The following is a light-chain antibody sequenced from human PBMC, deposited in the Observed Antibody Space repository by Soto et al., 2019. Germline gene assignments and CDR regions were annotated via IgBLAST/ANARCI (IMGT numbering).Light chain of an antibody. Sequence: QSVLTQPASVSGSPGQSTTISCTGTSSDVGGYNYVSWYQQHPGKAPKLMIYDVSNRPSGVSNRFSGSKSGNTASLTISGLQAEDEADYYSSSYTSSSTLDVFGTGTKVTDL. J-gene: IGLJ1*01. CDR1: SSDVGGYNY. CDR3: SSYTSSSTLDV. CDR2: DVS. V-gene: IGLV2-14*01.